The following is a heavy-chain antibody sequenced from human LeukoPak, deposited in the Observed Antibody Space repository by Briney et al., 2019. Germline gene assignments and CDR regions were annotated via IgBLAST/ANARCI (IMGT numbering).Heavy chain of an antibody. CDR1: GFSYIGYA. J-gene: IGHJ4*02. CDR3: AKGSRGYTNYYFDY. CDR2: ISGSGAST. D-gene: IGHD6-13*01. Sequence: GGSLRFSCASSGFSYIGYAMNWVRQARAKGLELVSSISGSGASTFDVDSVKGRLITHKHTSSNTVYLQMNSLRAEDTAVYYCAKGSRGYTNYYFDYWGQGTLVTVSS. V-gene: IGHV3-23*01.